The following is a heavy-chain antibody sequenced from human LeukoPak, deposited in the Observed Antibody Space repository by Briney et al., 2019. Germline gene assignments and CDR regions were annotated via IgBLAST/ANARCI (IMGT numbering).Heavy chain of an antibody. CDR3: AREDPQTTVPEGLDV. J-gene: IGHJ6*02. Sequence: SETLSLACTVSGGSISRYYGSWIRQPPGKGLEWTGYIYFSGATNYNPSLKSRVTISVDTSKNQFSLKLSSVTAADTAVYYCAREDPQTTVPEGLDVWGQGTTVIVSS. V-gene: IGHV4-59*01. CDR1: GGSISRYY. D-gene: IGHD4-11*01. CDR2: IYFSGAT.